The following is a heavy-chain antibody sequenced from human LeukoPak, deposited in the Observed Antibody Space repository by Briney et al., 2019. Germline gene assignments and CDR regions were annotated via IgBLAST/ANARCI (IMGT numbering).Heavy chain of an antibody. Sequence: LRLSCAASGFTFSSYAMHWVRQAPGKGLEWVAVISYDGSNKYYADSVKGRFTISRDNSKNTLYLQMNSLSAEDTAVYYCARGWRYYGSGSLGDYWGQGTLVTVSS. J-gene: IGHJ4*02. V-gene: IGHV3-30-3*01. D-gene: IGHD3-10*01. CDR3: ARGWRYYGSGSLGDY. CDR1: GFTFSSYA. CDR2: ISYDGSNK.